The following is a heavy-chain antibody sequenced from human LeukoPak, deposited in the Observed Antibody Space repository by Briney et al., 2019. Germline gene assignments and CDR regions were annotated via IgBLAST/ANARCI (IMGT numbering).Heavy chain of an antibody. Sequence: SETLSLTCTVSGGSISSGDYYWSWIRQTPGKGLEWIGYIYYSGSTYYNPSLKSRVTISVDTSKNQFSLKLSSVTAADTAVYYCARSPGYYYYGMDVWGQGTTVTVSS. CDR2: IYYSGST. CDR3: ARSPGYYYYGMDV. CDR1: GGSISSGDYY. J-gene: IGHJ6*02. V-gene: IGHV4-30-4*01.